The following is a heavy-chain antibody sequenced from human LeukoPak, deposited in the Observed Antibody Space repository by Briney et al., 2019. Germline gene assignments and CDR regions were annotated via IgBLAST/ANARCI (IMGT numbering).Heavy chain of an antibody. Sequence: PSETLSLTCTVSGGSISSSSYYWGWIRQPPGKGLEWIGRIYYSGSTYYNPSLKSRVTISVDTSKNQFSLKLSSVTAADTAVYYCASDDPLRAFDIWGQGTMVTVSS. CDR1: GGSISSSSYY. V-gene: IGHV4-39*01. D-gene: IGHD3-10*01. CDR2: IYYSGST. CDR3: ASDDPLRAFDI. J-gene: IGHJ3*02.